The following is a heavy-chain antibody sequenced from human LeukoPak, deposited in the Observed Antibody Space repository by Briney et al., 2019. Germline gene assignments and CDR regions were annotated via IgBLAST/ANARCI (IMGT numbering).Heavy chain of an antibody. V-gene: IGHV4-39*01. J-gene: IGHJ6*03. CDR2: IYYSGST. CDR1: GGSISSSSYY. CDR3: ARLGYSYYYYMDV. D-gene: IGHD3-22*01. Sequence: SETLSLSCTVSGGSISSSSYYWGWIRQPPGKGLEWIGSIYYSGSTYYNPSLKSRVTISVDTSKNQLSLKLSSVTAADTAVYYCARLGYSYYYYMDVWGKGTTVTVSS.